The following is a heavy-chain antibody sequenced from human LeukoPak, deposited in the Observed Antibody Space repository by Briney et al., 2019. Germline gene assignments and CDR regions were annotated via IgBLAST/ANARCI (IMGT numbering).Heavy chain of an antibody. CDR3: ARKSAGFLTA. J-gene: IGHJ5*02. Sequence: ASVKVSCKAPGYTFTGDQIYWLRQAPGQGLEWVGWIKPSSGDTLYEQKFQGRVTMTRDKSISSAYMELSSLRSDDTAVYYYARKSAGFLTAWGQGTLVTVSS. V-gene: IGHV1-2*02. D-gene: IGHD2/OR15-2a*01. CDR2: IKPSSGDT. CDR1: GYTFTGDQ.